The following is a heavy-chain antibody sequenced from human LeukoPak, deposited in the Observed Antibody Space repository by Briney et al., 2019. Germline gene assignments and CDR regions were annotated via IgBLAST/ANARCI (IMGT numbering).Heavy chain of an antibody. Sequence: PGGSLRLSCAASGFTFSSYGMSWVRQAPGKGLEWVSAISGSGGKTSYADFVKGRFTISRDNSKNTLHLQMNSLRAEDTAVYYCARGRTTGYDNWFDPWGQGTLVTVSS. CDR3: ARGRTTGYDNWFDP. CDR1: GFTFSSYG. J-gene: IGHJ5*02. V-gene: IGHV3-23*01. CDR2: ISGSGGKT. D-gene: IGHD1-7*01.